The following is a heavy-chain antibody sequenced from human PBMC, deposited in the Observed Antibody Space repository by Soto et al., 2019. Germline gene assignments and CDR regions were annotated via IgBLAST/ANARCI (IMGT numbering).Heavy chain of an antibody. J-gene: IGHJ5*02. CDR1: GHAYSSET. CDR2: IIPISDTA. V-gene: IGHV1-69*01. Sequence: SVKVYWKSSGHAYSSETISCVRQDPLQGLYWMGGIIPISDTANYAQKFRGRVTITADESTSTVYLELSSLRSEDTAVYYCATLVPAPIKLFPRLGWFDPWGQGTLVTGSS. CDR3: ATLVPAPIKLFPRLGWFDP. D-gene: IGHD2-2*01.